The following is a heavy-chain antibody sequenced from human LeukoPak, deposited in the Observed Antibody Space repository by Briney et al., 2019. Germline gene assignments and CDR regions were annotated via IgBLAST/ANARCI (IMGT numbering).Heavy chain of an antibody. V-gene: IGHV1-18*01. CDR3: ARGRDYYDSSGYPYFDY. D-gene: IGHD3-22*01. CDR2: ISAYNGNT. Sequence: ASVKVSCKASGYTFTSYGISWVRQAPGQGLEWMGWISAYNGNTNYAQKLQGRVTMTTDTSTSTAYMELRSLRSDDTAVYYCARGRDYYDSSGYPYFDYWGQGTLVTVSS. CDR1: GYTFTSYG. J-gene: IGHJ4*02.